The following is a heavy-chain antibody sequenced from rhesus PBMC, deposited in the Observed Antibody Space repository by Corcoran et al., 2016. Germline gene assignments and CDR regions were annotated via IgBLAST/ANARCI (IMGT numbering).Heavy chain of an antibody. J-gene: IGHJ4*01. D-gene: IGHD1-38*01. V-gene: IGHV5-20*02. CDR3: AKEEGPGPRGSFDY. CDR1: GYSFTSYW. CDR2: LDPSDSDT. Sequence: EVQLVQSGAEVKRPGESLKISCKTSGYSFTSYWISWVRQMPGKGLEWMGALDPSDSDTRYSPSFQDQVTISADKSISTAYLQWSSLKASDTATYYCAKEEGPGPRGSFDYWGQGVLVAVSS.